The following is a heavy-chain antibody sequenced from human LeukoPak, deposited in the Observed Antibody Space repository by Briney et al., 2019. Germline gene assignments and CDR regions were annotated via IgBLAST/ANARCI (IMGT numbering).Heavy chain of an antibody. V-gene: IGHV3-48*04. CDR2: ISSSNNTI. D-gene: IGHD6-6*01. Sequence: GGSLRLSCAASGFTFSSYSMNWVRQAPGKGLEWLSYISSSNNTIYYADSVKGRFTISRDNAENSLYLQMNSLRAEDTAVYYCAREVSSSSIYHFDYWGQGTLVTVSS. J-gene: IGHJ4*02. CDR1: GFTFSSYS. CDR3: AREVSSSSIYHFDY.